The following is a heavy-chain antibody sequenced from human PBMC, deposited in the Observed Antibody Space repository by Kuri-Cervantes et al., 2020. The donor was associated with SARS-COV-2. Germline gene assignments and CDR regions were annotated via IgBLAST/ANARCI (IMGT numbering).Heavy chain of an antibody. CDR1: GLTFSNAW. CDR2: IKTKTDGETT. CDR3: TTESRFLEWLLSFHAFDI. J-gene: IGHJ3*02. Sequence: GESLKISCAASGLTFSNAWMNWVRQAPGKGLEWVGRIKTKTDGETTDYIAPVKGRFTISRDDSNNTMYLQMHSLKTEDAAVYYCTTESRFLEWLLSFHAFDIWGQGTMVTVSS. V-gene: IGHV3-15*01. D-gene: IGHD3-3*01.